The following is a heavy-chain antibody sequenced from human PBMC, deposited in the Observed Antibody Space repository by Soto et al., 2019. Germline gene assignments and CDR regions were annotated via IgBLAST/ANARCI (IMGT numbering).Heavy chain of an antibody. J-gene: IGHJ5*02. V-gene: IGHV1-69*02. Sequence: QVQLVQSGAEVKKPGSSVKVSCKASGGTFSSYTISWVRQAPGQGLEWMGRIIPILGIANYAQKFQGRVTITADKSTRQGYMELKSLRSEDTAVYYCARAVGVGYCSSSRRLNRFDPWGQGTLVTVSS. D-gene: IGHD2-2*01. CDR3: ARAVGVGYCSSSRRLNRFDP. CDR1: GGTFSSYT. CDR2: IIPILGIA.